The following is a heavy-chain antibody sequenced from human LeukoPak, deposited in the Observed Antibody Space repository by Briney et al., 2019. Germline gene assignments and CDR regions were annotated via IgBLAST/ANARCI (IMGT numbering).Heavy chain of an antibody. V-gene: IGHV1-18*01. J-gene: IGHJ4*02. CDR3: ARVGTIVVVPAANSLDY. CDR1: VYTFTSYG. CDR2: SSGYNGNT. D-gene: IGHD2-2*01. Sequence: GASVKVSCKASVYTFTSYGISWVRQAPGQGLEWMGWSSGYNGNTNYAQKLQGRVTMTTDTSTSTAYMELRSLRSDDTAVYYCARVGTIVVVPAANSLDYWGQGTLVTVSS.